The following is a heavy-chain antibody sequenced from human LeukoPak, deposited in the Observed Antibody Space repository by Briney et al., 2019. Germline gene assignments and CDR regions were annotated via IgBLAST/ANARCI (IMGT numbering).Heavy chain of an antibody. J-gene: IGHJ6*03. CDR3: ARSYGSGIYYMDV. D-gene: IGHD3-10*01. V-gene: IGHV1-69*05. CDR2: IIPIFGTA. Sequence: SVKVSCKASGGTFSSYAISWVREAPGQGLEWMGGIIPIFGTANYAQKFQGRVTITTDESTSTAYMELSSLRSEDTAVYYCARSYGSGIYYMDVWGKGTTVTVSS. CDR1: GGTFSSYA.